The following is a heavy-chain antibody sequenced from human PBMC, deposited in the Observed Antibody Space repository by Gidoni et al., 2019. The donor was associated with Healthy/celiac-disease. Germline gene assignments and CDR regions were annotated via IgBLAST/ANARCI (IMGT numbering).Heavy chain of an antibody. V-gene: IGHV3-23*01. Sequence: EVQLLESGGGLVQPGGSLRLSCAASGFPFSSYAMGWVRQAPGKGLEWVSAISGSGGSTYYADSVKGRFTISRDNSKNTLYLQMNSLRAEDTAVYYCAKDSVAAAGIFDYWGQGTLVTVSS. D-gene: IGHD6-13*01. CDR1: GFPFSSYA. J-gene: IGHJ4*02. CDR2: ISGSGGST. CDR3: AKDSVAAAGIFDY.